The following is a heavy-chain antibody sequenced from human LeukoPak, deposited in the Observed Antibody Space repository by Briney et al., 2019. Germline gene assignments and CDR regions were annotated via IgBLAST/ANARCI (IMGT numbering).Heavy chain of an antibody. CDR1: GFIFSNYW. CDR2: ISSNGGST. CDR3: VKDPRSITIFGVAPDY. D-gene: IGHD3-3*01. V-gene: IGHV3-64D*06. Sequence: GGSLRLSCAASGFIFSNYWMHWVRQAPGKGLEYVSAISSNGGSTYYADSVKGRFTISRDNSKNTLYLQMSSLRAEDTAVYYCVKDPRSITIFGVAPDYWGQGTLVTVSS. J-gene: IGHJ4*02.